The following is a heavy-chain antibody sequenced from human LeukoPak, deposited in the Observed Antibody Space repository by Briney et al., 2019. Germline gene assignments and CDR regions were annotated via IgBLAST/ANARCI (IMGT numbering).Heavy chain of an antibody. J-gene: IGHJ4*02. CDR1: GCSISSYY. CDR3: ARGARWKDY. V-gene: IGHV4-59*08. Sequence: SETLSLTCTVSGCSISSYYWSWIRQPPPKRLQQIGYIYYSGSTSYNPPLQSRLTISVHKTKKQYFLKPTSAAAAPSAASYCARGARWKDYWGQGTLVTVSS. CDR2: IYYSGST. D-gene: IGHD1-1*01.